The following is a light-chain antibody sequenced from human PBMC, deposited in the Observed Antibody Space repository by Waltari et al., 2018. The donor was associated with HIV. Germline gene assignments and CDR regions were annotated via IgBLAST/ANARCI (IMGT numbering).Light chain of an antibody. Sequence: EIVLTQSPGTLSLSPGDRVTLSCRASQSVYSNNIAWYQQRRGPAPRVLIQGASARATGIPDRFSGRGSGADFTLTISGLEPEDFAVYYCHYYGTTPYSFGQGTKLEI. J-gene: IGKJ2*03. V-gene: IGKV3-20*01. CDR1: QSVYSNN. CDR2: GAS. CDR3: HYYGTTPYS.